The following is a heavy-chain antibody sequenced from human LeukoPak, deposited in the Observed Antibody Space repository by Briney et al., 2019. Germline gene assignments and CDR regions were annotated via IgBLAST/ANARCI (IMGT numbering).Heavy chain of an antibody. CDR2: IYYSGST. CDR1: GGSISSYY. CDR3: ARGKLLGDTVTTPNFDY. V-gene: IGHV4-59*12. Sequence: PSETLSLTCTVSGGSISSYYWSWIRQPPGKGLEWIGYIYYSGSTNYNPSLKSRVTISVDTSKNQFSLKLSSVTAADTAVYYCARGKLLGDTVTTPNFDYWGQGTLVTVSS. J-gene: IGHJ4*02. D-gene: IGHD4-11*01.